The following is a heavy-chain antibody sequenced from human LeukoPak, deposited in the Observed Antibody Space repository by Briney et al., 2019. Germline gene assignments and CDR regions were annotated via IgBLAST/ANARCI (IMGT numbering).Heavy chain of an antibody. CDR1: GYTFTGYY. D-gene: IGHD2-15*01. Sequence: ASVKVSCKASGYTFTGYYMHWVRQAPGQGLEWMGWINPNSGGTNYAQKFQGRVTMTRDTSISTAYMELSSLTFDDTAVYYCGRGTIAVVAADLRTDQWGQGTLVIVSS. CDR3: GRGTIAVVAADLRTDQ. J-gene: IGHJ4*02. CDR2: INPNSGGT. V-gene: IGHV1-2*02.